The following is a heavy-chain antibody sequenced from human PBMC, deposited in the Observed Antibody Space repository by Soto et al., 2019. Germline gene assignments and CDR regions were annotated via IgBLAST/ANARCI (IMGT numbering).Heavy chain of an antibody. Sequence: GGSLRLSCAASGFIFSSYEMNWVRQAPGKGLEWISYISPTGSLIYYAESVKGRFTVSRDNTKNSVFLQMNSLRAEDTAVYYCTRGAGLAARPAEYCGQGTLVTVSS. V-gene: IGHV3-48*03. D-gene: IGHD6-6*01. J-gene: IGHJ4*02. CDR3: TRGAGLAARPAEY. CDR1: GFIFSSYE. CDR2: ISPTGSLI.